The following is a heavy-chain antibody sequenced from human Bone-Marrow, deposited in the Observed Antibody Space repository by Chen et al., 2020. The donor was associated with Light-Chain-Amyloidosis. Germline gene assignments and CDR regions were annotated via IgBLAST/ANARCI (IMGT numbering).Heavy chain of an antibody. J-gene: IGHJ3*02. CDR1: GFTFSSYW. CDR3: VCLSAADI. D-gene: IGHD2-15*01. Sequence: VQLVESGGGLVQPGGSLRLSCAASGFTFSSYWMHWVRQAPGKGLVWVSRINRDGSSTSYADSGKGRVTISRDNAKNTLYLQMKSRRAEDTAVYYCVCLSAADIWGEGTMVTVSS. V-gene: IGHV3-74*02. CDR2: INRDGSST.